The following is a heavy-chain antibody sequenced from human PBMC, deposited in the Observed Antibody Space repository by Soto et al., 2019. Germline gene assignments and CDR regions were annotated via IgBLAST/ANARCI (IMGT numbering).Heavy chain of an antibody. J-gene: IGHJ2*01. CDR3: ARALWRDDYNGGSFDL. Sequence: QVQLVESGGGVVQPGRSLRLSCAASGFTFSSYAMHWVRQAPGKGLEWVAVISYDGSNKYYADSVKGRFTISRDNSKNXRYREMNSRRAEDTAVYYCARALWRDDYNGGSFDLWGRGTLVTVSS. CDR1: GFTFSSYA. V-gene: IGHV3-30-3*01. CDR2: ISYDGSNK. D-gene: IGHD4-4*01.